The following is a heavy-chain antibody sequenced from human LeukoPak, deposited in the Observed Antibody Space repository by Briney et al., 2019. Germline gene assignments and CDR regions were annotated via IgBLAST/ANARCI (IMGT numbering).Heavy chain of an antibody. J-gene: IGHJ4*02. D-gene: IGHD6-13*01. CDR3: AKELGRAADGTSY. CDR2: IKSKTDGGTT. V-gene: IGHV3-15*01. Sequence: KPGGSLRLSCAASGFTFSNAWMTWVRQAPGKGLEWVGRIKSKTDGGTTDYAAPVKGRFTISRDDSKNTLYLQMNSLRAEDTAVYYCAKELGRAADGTSYWGQGTLVTVSS. CDR1: GFTFSNAW.